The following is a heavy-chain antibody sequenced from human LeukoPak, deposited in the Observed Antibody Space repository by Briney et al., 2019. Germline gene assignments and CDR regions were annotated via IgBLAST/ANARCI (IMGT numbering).Heavy chain of an antibody. V-gene: IGHV3-23*01. Sequence: PGGSLRLSCAASGFTFSSYAMSWVRQAPGKGLEWVSAISGSGGSTYYADSVKGRFTISRDNSKNTLYLQMNSLRAEDTAVYYCAIEGRLGYCSSTSCYDTDYWGQGTLVTVSS. CDR2: ISGSGGST. CDR3: AIEGRLGYCSSTSCYDTDY. CDR1: GFTFSSYA. J-gene: IGHJ4*02. D-gene: IGHD2-2*01.